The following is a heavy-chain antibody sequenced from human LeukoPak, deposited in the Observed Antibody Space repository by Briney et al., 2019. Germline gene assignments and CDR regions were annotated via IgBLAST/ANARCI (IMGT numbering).Heavy chain of an antibody. J-gene: IGHJ4*02. D-gene: IGHD3-9*01. V-gene: IGHV3-64D*06. CDR3: VKDFRPYDILTGYPDY. Sequence: GGSLRLSCSASGFTFSSYAMHWVRQAPGKGLEYVSVISSNGGSTYYADSVKGRFTISRDNSKNTLYLQMSSLRPEDTAVYYCVKDFRPYDILTGYPDYWSQGTLVTVSS. CDR2: ISSNGGST. CDR1: GFTFSSYA.